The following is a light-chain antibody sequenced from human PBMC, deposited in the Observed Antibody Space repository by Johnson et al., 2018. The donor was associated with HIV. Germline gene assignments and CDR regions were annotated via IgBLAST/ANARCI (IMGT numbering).Light chain of an antibody. CDR1: SSNIGNNY. Sequence: QSVLTQPPSVSAAPGQKVTISCSGSSSNIGNNYVSWYQHLPGTAPKLLIYEDYKRPSGIPDRFSGSKSGTSATLGITGLQTGDEADYYCGTWDSSLSVYDFGTGTKVTVL. J-gene: IGLJ1*01. V-gene: IGLV1-51*02. CDR2: EDY. CDR3: GTWDSSLSVYD.